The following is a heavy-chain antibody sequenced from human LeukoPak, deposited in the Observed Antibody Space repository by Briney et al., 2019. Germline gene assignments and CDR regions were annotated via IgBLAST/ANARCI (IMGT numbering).Heavy chain of an antibody. V-gene: IGHV3-21*01. CDR3: ARTQDGYNAIDY. Sequence: GGSLRLSCAASGFTFSSYSMNWVRQAPGKGLEWVSSISSSSSYIYYADSVKGRFTISRDNAKNSLYLQMNSLRAEDTAVYYCARTQDGYNAIDYWGQGTLVTVSS. CDR2: ISSSSSYI. CDR1: GFTFSSYS. D-gene: IGHD5-24*01. J-gene: IGHJ4*02.